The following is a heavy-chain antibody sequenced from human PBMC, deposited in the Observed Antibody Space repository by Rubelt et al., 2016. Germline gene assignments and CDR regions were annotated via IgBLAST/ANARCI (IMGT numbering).Heavy chain of an antibody. Sequence: IRQAPGKGLEWIGEINHSGSTNYNPSLKSRVTISVDTSKNQFSLKLSSVTAADTAVYYCARGRLGYGMDVWGQGTTVTVSS. J-gene: IGHJ6*02. CDR2: INHSGST. V-gene: IGHV4-34*01. D-gene: IGHD3-16*01. CDR3: ARGRLGYGMDV.